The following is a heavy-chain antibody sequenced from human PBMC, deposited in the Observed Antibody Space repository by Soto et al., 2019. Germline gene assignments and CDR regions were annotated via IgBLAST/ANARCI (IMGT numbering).Heavy chain of an antibody. J-gene: IGHJ4*02. CDR2: ISSTTNYI. Sequence: GGSLRLSCAASGFTFTRYSMNWVRQAPGKGLEWVSSISSTTNYIYYGDSMKGRFTISRDNAKNSLYLEMNSLRAEDTAVYYCARESEDLTSNFDYWGQGTLVTVPQ. V-gene: IGHV3-21*06. CDR3: ARESEDLTSNFDY. CDR1: GFTFTRYS.